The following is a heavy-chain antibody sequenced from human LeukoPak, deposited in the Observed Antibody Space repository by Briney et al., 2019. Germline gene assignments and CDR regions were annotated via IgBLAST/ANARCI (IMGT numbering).Heavy chain of an antibody. CDR3: ASAVEMATSPPDY. CDR1: GYTFTSYD. J-gene: IGHJ4*02. Sequence: ASVKVSCKASGYTFTSYDINWARQATGQGLEWMGWMNPNSGNTGYAQKFQGRVTITRNTSISTAYMELSSLRSEDTAVYYCASAVEMATSPPDYWGQGTLVTVSS. CDR2: MNPNSGNT. D-gene: IGHD5-24*01. V-gene: IGHV1-8*03.